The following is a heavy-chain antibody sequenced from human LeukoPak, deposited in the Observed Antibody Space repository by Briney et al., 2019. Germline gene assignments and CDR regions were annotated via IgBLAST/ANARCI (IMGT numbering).Heavy chain of an antibody. CDR2: MNSNSGYT. Sequence: ASVKVSCKASGYTFTGYYMHWVRQAPGQGLEWMGWMNSNSGYTGYAQKFQGRVTITRNTSISTAYMELSSLRSEDTAVYYCARVHEDFDYWGQGTLVTVSS. CDR3: ARVHEDFDY. V-gene: IGHV1-8*03. CDR1: GYTFTGYY. J-gene: IGHJ4*02.